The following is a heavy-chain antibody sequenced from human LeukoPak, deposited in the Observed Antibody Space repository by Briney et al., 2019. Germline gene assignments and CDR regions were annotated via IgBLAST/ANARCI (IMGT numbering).Heavy chain of an antibody. Sequence: HGESLKISCKGSGYSFTSYWIGWVRQMPGKGLEWMGIIYPGDSDTRYSPSFQGQVTISADKSISTAYLQWSSLKASDTAMYYCARRPASNLGYCSGGSCYSAYNYFDYWGQGTLVTVSS. CDR2: IYPGDSDT. D-gene: IGHD2-15*01. V-gene: IGHV5-51*01. J-gene: IGHJ4*02. CDR1: GYSFTSYW. CDR3: ARRPASNLGYCSGGSCYSAYNYFDY.